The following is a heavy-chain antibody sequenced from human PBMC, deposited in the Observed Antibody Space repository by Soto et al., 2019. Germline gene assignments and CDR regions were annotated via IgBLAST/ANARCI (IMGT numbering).Heavy chain of an antibody. J-gene: IGHJ4*02. CDR2: IIPIFGTA. V-gene: IGHV1-69*01. D-gene: IGHD3-22*01. CDR1: GGSFNRHT. CDR3: ARGWGYDSTDYYYAY. Sequence: QVQLVQSGAEVRKPGSSVRVSCKASGGSFNRHTISWVRQAPGQGLEWMGGIIPIFGTANQAQKFQGRVMTIADESTSTVYLALSSLTSDDTAIYYCARGWGYDSTDYYYAYWDQGTLVIVSS.